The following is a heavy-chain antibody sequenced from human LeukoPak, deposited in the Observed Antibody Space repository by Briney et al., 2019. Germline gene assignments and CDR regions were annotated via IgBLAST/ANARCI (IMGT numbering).Heavy chain of an antibody. CDR3: ARIPKEYCSGGSCSDY. D-gene: IGHD2-15*01. CDR1: GGSFSGYY. J-gene: IGHJ4*02. V-gene: IGHV4-34*01. CDR2: INHSGST. Sequence: SETLSLTCAVYGGSFSGYYWSWIRQPPGKGLEWIGEINHSGSTNYNPSLKSRVTISVDTSKNQFSLKLSSVTAADTAVYYCARIPKEYCSGGSCSDYWGQGTLVTVSS.